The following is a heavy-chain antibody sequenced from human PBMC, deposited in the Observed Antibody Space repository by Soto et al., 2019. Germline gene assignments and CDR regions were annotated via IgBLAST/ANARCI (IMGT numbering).Heavy chain of an antibody. D-gene: IGHD3-3*01. CDR1: GGSISSSNW. V-gene: IGHV4-4*02. CDR2: IYHSGST. Sequence: SETLSLTCAVSGGSISSSNWWSWVHQPPGKGLEWIGEIYHSGSTNYNPSLKSRVTISVDKSKNQFSLKLSSVTAADTAVYYCARDPHADFWSGYYQGFGMDVWGQGTTVTVSS. J-gene: IGHJ6*02. CDR3: ARDPHADFWSGYYQGFGMDV.